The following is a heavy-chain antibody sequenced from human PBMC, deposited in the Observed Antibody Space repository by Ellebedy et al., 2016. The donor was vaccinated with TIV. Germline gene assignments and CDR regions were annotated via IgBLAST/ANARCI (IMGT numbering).Heavy chain of an antibody. CDR2: ISAYNGNT. V-gene: IGHV1-18*01. CDR3: ASFVVVVAATPLYGMDV. J-gene: IGHJ6*02. Sequence: ASVKVSCKASGYTFTSYGINWVRQAPGQGLEWMGWISAYNGNTNYAQKLQGRVTMTTDTSTSTAYMELRSLRSDDTAVYYCASFVVVVAATPLYGMDVWGQGTTVTVSS. CDR1: GYTFTSYG. D-gene: IGHD2-15*01.